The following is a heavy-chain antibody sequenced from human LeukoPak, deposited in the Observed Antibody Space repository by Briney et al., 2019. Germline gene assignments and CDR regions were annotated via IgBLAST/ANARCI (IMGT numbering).Heavy chain of an antibody. CDR2: IHYSGST. CDR3: ARGLDSYDSSGQFVY. Sequence: PSETLSLTCTVSGGSISSSSYYWGWSRQPPGKGLEWIGSIHYSGSTYFNPSLKSRVTIFVDTSKNQFSLKLSSVTAADTAVYYCARGLDSYDSSGQFVYWGQGTLVTVSS. CDR1: GGSISSSSYY. D-gene: IGHD3-22*01. V-gene: IGHV4-39*01. J-gene: IGHJ4*02.